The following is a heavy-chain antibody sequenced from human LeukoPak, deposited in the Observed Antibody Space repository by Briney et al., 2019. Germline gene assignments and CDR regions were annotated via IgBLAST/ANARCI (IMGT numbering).Heavy chain of an antibody. CDR2: IYSGGST. J-gene: IGHJ4*02. Sequence: GGSLRLSCAASGFTVSNNYMSWVRQAPGKGLEWDSVIYSGGSTYYADSVKGRFTISRDNSKNTLYLQMNSLRAEDTAVYYCARAWGTYDSSGYYYVGYFDYWGQGTLVTVSS. D-gene: IGHD3-22*01. CDR3: ARAWGTYDSSGYYYVGYFDY. CDR1: GFTVSNNY. V-gene: IGHV3-66*01.